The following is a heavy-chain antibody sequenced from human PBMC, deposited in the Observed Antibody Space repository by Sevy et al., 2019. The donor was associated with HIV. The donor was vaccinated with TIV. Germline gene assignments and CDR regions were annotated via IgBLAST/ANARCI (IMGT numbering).Heavy chain of an antibody. D-gene: IGHD2-2*01. V-gene: IGHV4-39*01. J-gene: IGHJ4*02. CDR3: ARHAHGEIPATSIPFDY. Sequence: SETLSLTCSVSGGSISSGSHYWGWIRQPPGKGLEWIGSIYYTGSTYYNPSLKSRVTISVDTSKNQFSLKVSSVTAADTSVYYCARHAHGEIPATSIPFDYWGQGTLVTVSS. CDR1: GGSISSGSHY. CDR2: IYYTGST.